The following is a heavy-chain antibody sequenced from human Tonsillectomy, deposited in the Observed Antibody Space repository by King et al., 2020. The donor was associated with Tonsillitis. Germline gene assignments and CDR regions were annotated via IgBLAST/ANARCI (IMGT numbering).Heavy chain of an antibody. D-gene: IGHD2-15*01. CDR2: IRYDGSNK. CDR3: AKDLTLPSPFSYYYFGMDV. CDR1: GFIFGSYG. V-gene: IGHV3-30*02. Sequence: VQLVESGGGVVQPGGSLRLSCAASGFIFGSYGMHWVRQAPGKGLEWVAFIRYDGSNKYYADSVKGRFTISRDNSKNTLYVQMNSLRAEDTAVYYCAKDLTLPSPFSYYYFGMDVWGQGSTVTVSS. J-gene: IGHJ6*02.